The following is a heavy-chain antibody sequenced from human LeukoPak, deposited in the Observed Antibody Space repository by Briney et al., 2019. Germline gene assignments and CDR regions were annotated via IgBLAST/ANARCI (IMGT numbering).Heavy chain of an antibody. CDR1: GFTFSSYG. Sequence: GGSLRLSCAASGFTFSSYGMHWVRQAPGKGLEWVAVIWCDGSNKYYADSVKGRFTISRDNSKNTLYLQMNSLRAEDTAVYYCARGDYYGSRGDYWGQGTLVTVSS. CDR2: IWCDGSNK. V-gene: IGHV3-33*01. J-gene: IGHJ4*02. D-gene: IGHD3-10*01. CDR3: ARGDYYGSRGDY.